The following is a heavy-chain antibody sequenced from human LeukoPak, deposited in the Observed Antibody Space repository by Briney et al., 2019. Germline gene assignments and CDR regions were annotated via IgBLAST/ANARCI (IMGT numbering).Heavy chain of an antibody. J-gene: IGHJ4*02. CDR1: GFTFSSYS. CDR2: ITSSGSNT. D-gene: IGHD3-22*01. V-gene: IGHV3-23*01. Sequence: QPGGSLRLSCAASGFTFSSYSMSWVRQAPGKGLEWVSAITSSGSNTYFADSVKGRFTISRDNSKNTLYLQMNSLRAEDTAVYLCAKRDTSGSYYFDYWGQGTLVTVSS. CDR3: AKRDTSGSYYFDY.